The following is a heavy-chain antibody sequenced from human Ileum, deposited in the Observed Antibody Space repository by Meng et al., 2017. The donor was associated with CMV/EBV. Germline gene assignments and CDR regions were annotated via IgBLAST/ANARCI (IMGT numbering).Heavy chain of an antibody. J-gene: IGHJ3*01. V-gene: IGHV3-7*01. D-gene: IGHD3-22*01. CDR1: GFSFSEYW. Sequence: GESLKISCSASGFSFSEYWMGWVRQAPGKGLEWVANMKQGGNEKYYVDSVRGRFTVSRNNAEKSLFLQMNSLTAEDTALYYCVRGGVEYHFDTGDDAFDFWGQGTMVTVSS. CDR2: MKQGGNEK. CDR3: VRGGVEYHFDTGDDAFDF.